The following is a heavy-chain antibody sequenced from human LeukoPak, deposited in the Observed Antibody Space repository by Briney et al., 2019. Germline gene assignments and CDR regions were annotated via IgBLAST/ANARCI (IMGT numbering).Heavy chain of an antibody. D-gene: IGHD2-15*01. Sequence: ASVKVSCKASGYTFTSYAMHWVRQAPGQRLEWMGWINAGNGNTKYSQEFQGRVTITRDTSASTAYMELSRLRSDDTAVYYCARSWRHCSGDSCYPIDYWGQGTQVTVSS. CDR3: ARSWRHCSGDSCYPIDY. CDR2: INAGNGNT. V-gene: IGHV1-3*01. J-gene: IGHJ4*02. CDR1: GYTFTSYA.